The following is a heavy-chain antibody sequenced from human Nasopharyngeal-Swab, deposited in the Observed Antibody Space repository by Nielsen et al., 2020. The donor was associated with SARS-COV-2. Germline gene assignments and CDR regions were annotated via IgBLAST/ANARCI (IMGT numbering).Heavy chain of an antibody. CDR2: ISTYNGNT. CDR1: GYTFTSYG. Sequence: ASVKVSCKSSGYTFTSYGISWVRQAPGQGLEWMGWISTYNGNTIYAQKLQGRVTMTTDTSTSTAYMELRSLRSDDTALYYCARVGATLFYYYGMDVWGQGTTVTVSS. J-gene: IGHJ6*02. V-gene: IGHV1-18*01. D-gene: IGHD1-26*01. CDR3: ARVGATLFYYYGMDV.